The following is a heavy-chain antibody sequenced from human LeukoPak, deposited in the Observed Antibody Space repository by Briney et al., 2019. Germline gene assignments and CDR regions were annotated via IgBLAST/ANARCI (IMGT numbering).Heavy chain of an antibody. CDR3: AKDPSGSGSYHGMDV. D-gene: IGHD3-10*01. J-gene: IGHJ6*04. Sequence: GGSLRLSCAASGFTFDDYAMHWVRQAPGKGLEWVSLISWDGGSTYYADSVKGRFTISRDNSKNSLYLQMNSLRAEDTALYYCAKDPSGSGSYHGMDVWGKGTTVTVSS. CDR2: ISWDGGST. V-gene: IGHV3-43D*04. CDR1: GFTFDDYA.